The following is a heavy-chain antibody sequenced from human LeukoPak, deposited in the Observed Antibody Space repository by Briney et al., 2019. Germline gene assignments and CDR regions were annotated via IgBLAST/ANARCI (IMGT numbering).Heavy chain of an antibody. CDR2: VSRSGST. Sequence: SETLSLTCTVSGDSISSYYYTWIRQPPGKGLEWIGYVSRSGSTNYNPSLKGRVAMSLDTSKNQFSLKLSSVTAADTAVYYCTRAPLRSATDHWGQGSLVTVSS. V-gene: IGHV4-59*08. J-gene: IGHJ4*02. CDR1: GDSISSYY. CDR3: TRAPLRSATDH. D-gene: IGHD3-10*01.